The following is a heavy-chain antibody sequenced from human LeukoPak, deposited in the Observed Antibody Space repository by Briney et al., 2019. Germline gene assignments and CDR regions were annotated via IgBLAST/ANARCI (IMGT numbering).Heavy chain of an antibody. J-gene: IGHJ4*02. CDR3: ARARPRGYYDSSGYFPY. D-gene: IGHD3-22*01. CDR2: INHRGST. V-gene: IGHV4-34*01. Sequence: SETLSLTCAVYGGSFSGYYWSWIRQPPGKGLGWIGEINHRGSTNYNPSLTSGVTISLDTAKNQVSLKLSSVTAADTAVYYCARARPRGYYDSSGYFPYWGQGTLVTVSS. CDR1: GGSFSGYY.